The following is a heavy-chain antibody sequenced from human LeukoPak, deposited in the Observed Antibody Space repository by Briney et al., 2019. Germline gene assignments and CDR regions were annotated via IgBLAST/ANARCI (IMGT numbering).Heavy chain of an antibody. Sequence: GASVKVSCKASGYTFTSYGISWVRQAPGQGLEWMGWISAYNGNTNYAQKLQGRVTMTTDTSTSTAYMELSSLRSEDTAVYYCATAKYSSGWYGAFDIWGQGTMVTVSP. CDR3: ATAKYSSGWYGAFDI. V-gene: IGHV1-18*01. CDR1: GYTFTSYG. D-gene: IGHD6-19*01. CDR2: ISAYNGNT. J-gene: IGHJ3*02.